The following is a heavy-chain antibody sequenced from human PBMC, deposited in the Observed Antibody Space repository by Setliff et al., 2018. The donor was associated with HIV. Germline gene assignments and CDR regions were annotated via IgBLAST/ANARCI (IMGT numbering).Heavy chain of an antibody. Sequence: SGTLSLTCAVYGGSFSDHYWSWMRQPPGKGLEWIGEINHSGDNNYNPSLKSRVTMSVDTSKNQFSLKLKSMTATDTAVYYCARGVVMRGIIVGRPLDSWGRGTLVTVSS. D-gene: IGHD2-21*01. V-gene: IGHV4-34*01. CDR2: INHSGDN. J-gene: IGHJ4*02. CDR1: GGSFSDHY. CDR3: ARGVVMRGIIVGRPLDS.